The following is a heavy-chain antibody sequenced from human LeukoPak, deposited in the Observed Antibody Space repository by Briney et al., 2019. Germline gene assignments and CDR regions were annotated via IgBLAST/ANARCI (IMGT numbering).Heavy chain of an antibody. CDR2: INPSGGDT. D-gene: IGHD1-14*01. Sequence: EASVKVSCKASGYTFTSYYMHWVRQALGQGLEWMGIINPSGGDTSYAQKFQGRLTMTRDTSTNTVYMELTSLRSEDTAVYYCAREVMDNHRFDYWGQGTLVTVSS. CDR1: GYTFTSYY. V-gene: IGHV1-46*01. CDR3: AREVMDNHRFDY. J-gene: IGHJ4*02.